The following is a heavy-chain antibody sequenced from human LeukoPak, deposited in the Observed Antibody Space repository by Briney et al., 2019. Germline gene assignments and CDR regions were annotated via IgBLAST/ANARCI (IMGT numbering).Heavy chain of an antibody. D-gene: IGHD6-6*01. V-gene: IGHV3-33*08. J-gene: IGHJ4*02. CDR1: GFTFSTYA. Sequence: GGSLRLSCAASGFTFSTYAMHWVRQAPGKGLEWVAVVWSDGNNKYYADSVRGRFTISRDNSKNTLHLQMNSLRAEDTAVYYCARDRTYSSSPDRYCHFNYWGQGTLVTVSS. CDR2: VWSDGNNK. CDR3: ARDRTYSSSPDRYCHFNY.